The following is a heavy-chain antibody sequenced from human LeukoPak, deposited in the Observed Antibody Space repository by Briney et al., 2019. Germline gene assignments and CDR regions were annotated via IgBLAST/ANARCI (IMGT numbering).Heavy chain of an antibody. CDR2: ISGSGGST. J-gene: IGHJ4*02. Sequence: GGSLRLSSAASGFTFSSYAMSWVRQAPGKGLEWVSAISGSGGSTYYADSVKGRFTISRDNSKNTLYLQMNSLRAEDTAVYYCAKQSGTMIVVVHTYFDYWGQGTLVTVSS. CDR3: AKQSGTMIVVVHTYFDY. V-gene: IGHV3-23*01. CDR1: GFTFSSYA. D-gene: IGHD3-22*01.